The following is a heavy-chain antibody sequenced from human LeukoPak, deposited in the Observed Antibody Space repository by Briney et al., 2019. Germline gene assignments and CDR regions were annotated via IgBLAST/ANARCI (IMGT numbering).Heavy chain of an antibody. Sequence: PGGSLRLSCAASGFNVSTNYLSWVRQAPGKGLEWVSVMYRSGSTYYADSVKGRFTISRHNCKNTVYLLMNSLRVEDTAVYYCARDAGHSSSSPLDVWGQGTTVTVSS. CDR2: MYRSGST. CDR1: GFNVSTNY. V-gene: IGHV3-53*04. J-gene: IGHJ6*02. D-gene: IGHD6-6*01. CDR3: ARDAGHSSSSPLDV.